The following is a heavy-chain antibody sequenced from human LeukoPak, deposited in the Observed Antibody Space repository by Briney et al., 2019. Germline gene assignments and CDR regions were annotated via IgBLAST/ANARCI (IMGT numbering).Heavy chain of an antibody. D-gene: IGHD2-2*02. Sequence: SETLSLTCAVYGGSFSGYYWIWIRQPPGKGLEWIGEINHSGSTNYNPSLKSRVTISVDTSKNQFSLKLSSVTAADTAVYYCPRGPYCSSTSCYTVAGLDYWGQGTLVTVSS. CDR1: GGSFSGYY. CDR2: INHSGST. V-gene: IGHV4-34*01. CDR3: PRGPYCSSTSCYTVAGLDY. J-gene: IGHJ4*02.